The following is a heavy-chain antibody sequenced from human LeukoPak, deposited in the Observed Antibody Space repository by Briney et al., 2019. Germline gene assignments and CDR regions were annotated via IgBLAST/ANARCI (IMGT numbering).Heavy chain of an antibody. J-gene: IGHJ4*02. Sequence: ASVKVSCKASGYTFTSYYMHWVRQAPGQGLEWMGIINPSGGSTTYAQKFQGRVTMTRDTSTSTVYMELSSLRSEDTAVYDCARDTTDDMAYWGQGTLVTVSS. CDR2: INPSGGST. CDR1: GYTFTSYY. D-gene: IGHD1-1*01. CDR3: ARDTTDDMAY. V-gene: IGHV1-46*01.